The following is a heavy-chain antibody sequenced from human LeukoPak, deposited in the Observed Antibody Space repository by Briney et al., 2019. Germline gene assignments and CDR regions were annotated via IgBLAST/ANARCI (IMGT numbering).Heavy chain of an antibody. Sequence: GGSLRLSCATSQVTFSKYGFHWVRQTPGKGLEWVAYIWDDGSNKWYADSVKGRFTISRDNSKKTVYLQMNSLRAEDTAVYYCAKEPSPPYCSGGSCHDYWGQGTLVTVSS. CDR1: QVTFSKYG. CDR3: AKEPSPPYCSGGSCHDY. D-gene: IGHD2-15*01. CDR2: IWDDGSNK. J-gene: IGHJ4*02. V-gene: IGHV3-30*02.